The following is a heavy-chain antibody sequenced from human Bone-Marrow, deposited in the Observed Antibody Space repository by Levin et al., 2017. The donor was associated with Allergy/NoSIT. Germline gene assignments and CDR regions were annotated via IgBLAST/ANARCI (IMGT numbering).Heavy chain of an antibody. CDR3: ARVQSGTYGSPFDS. D-gene: IGHD1-26*01. CDR2: IKGDGSIT. CDR1: GFTFSNYW. V-gene: IGHV3-74*01. J-gene: IGHJ4*02. Sequence: GESLKISCVASGFTFSNYWMHWVRQVPGKGLVWVSRIKGDGSITDYADSMKGRFTISRDNAKNTLYLEINSLRVDDMAVFFCARVQSGTYGSPFDSWGQGTLVTVSS.